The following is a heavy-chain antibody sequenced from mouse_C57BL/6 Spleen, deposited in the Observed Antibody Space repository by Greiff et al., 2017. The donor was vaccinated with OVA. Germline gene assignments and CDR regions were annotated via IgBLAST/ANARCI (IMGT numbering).Heavy chain of an antibody. Sequence: QVQLQQPGAELVRPGSSVKLSCTASGFTFTSYWMPWVKQMPIQGLEWIGNIDPSDSETHYTQKFKDKATLTVDKSSSTAYMQLSSLTSEDSAVYYCARSTPDYYFDYWGQGTTLTVSS. D-gene: IGHD5-1*01. CDR3: ARSTPDYYFDY. V-gene: IGHV1-52*01. CDR1: GFTFTSYW. CDR2: IDPSDSET. J-gene: IGHJ2*01.